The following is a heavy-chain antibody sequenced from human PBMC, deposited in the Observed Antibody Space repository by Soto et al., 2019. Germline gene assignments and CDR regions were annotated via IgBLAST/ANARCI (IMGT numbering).Heavy chain of an antibody. J-gene: IGHJ4*02. CDR2: ISYDGSNK. V-gene: IGHV3-30-3*01. D-gene: IGHD2-15*01. Sequence: QVQLVESGGGVVQPGRSLRLSCAASGFTFSSYAKHWVRQAPGKGLEWVAVISYDGSNKYYADSVKGRFTISRDNSKNTLYLQMNSLRAEDTAVYYCARDWDCSGGSCYPFDYWGQGTLVTVSS. CDR1: GFTFSSYA. CDR3: ARDWDCSGGSCYPFDY.